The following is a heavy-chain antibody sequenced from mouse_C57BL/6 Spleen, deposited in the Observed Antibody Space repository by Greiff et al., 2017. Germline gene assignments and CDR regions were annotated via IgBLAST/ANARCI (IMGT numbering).Heavy chain of an antibody. CDR2: ISSGSSTI. CDR1: GFTFSDYG. V-gene: IGHV5-17*01. CDR3: ARYGYDAAMDY. Sequence: EVKLQESGGGLVKPGGSLKLSCAASGFTFSDYGMHWVRQAPEKGLEWVAYISSGSSTIYYADTVKGRFTISRDNAKNTLFLQMTSLRSEDTAMYYCARYGYDAAMDYWGQGTSVTVSS. J-gene: IGHJ4*01. D-gene: IGHD2-2*01.